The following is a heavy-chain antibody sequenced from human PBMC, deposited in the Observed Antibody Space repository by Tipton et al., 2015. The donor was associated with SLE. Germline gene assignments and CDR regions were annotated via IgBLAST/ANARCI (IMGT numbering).Heavy chain of an antibody. J-gene: IGHJ4*01. CDR2: IYTSGYS. Sequence: TLSLTCTVFGGSISSYDWTWIRQPAGKGLEWIGRIYTSGYSNYNPSLKSRVTMSVDTSKNQFSLKLISVTAADTAMYYCVNTENDYWGQGTPVTVSS. D-gene: IGHD5-18*01. CDR3: VNTENDY. V-gene: IGHV4-4*07. CDR1: GGSISSYD.